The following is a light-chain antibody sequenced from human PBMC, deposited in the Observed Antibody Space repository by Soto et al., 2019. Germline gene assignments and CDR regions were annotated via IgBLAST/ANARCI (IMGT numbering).Light chain of an antibody. J-gene: IGKJ1*01. CDR3: QQYGSSPTWT. V-gene: IGKV3-20*01. CDR2: GAS. Sequence: EIVLTQSPATLSLSPGERATLSCRASQSVSSYLAWYQQKPGQAPRLLIYGASSRATGIPDRFSGSRSGTNFTLTISRLEPEDFAVYYCQQYGSSPTWTFGQGTKADIK. CDR1: QSVSSY.